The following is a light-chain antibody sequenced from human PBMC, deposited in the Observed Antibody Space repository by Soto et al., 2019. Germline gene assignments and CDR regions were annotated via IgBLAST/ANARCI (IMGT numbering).Light chain of an antibody. CDR2: GAS. Sequence: ETVLTQSPGTLSLSPGERATLSCRASQSVSSNYLAWYQHIPGQAPSLLIYGASTRATGIPDRFSVSGSGTDFNLTISRLEPEDFAVYFCHQYDRSHPSWTFGQGTKVE. CDR1: QSVSSNY. J-gene: IGKJ1*01. CDR3: HQYDRSHPSWT. V-gene: IGKV3-20*01.